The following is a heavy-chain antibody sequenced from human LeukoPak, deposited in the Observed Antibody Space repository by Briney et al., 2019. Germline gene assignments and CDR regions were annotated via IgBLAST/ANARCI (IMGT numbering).Heavy chain of an antibody. D-gene: IGHD3-10*01. J-gene: IGHJ2*01. Sequence: SETLSLTCTVSGGSISSYYWSWIRQPPGKGLEWIGYIYYSGSTNYNPSLKSRVTISVDTSKNQFSLKLSSVTAADTAVYYCARHLTPEYYYGSGSAWYFDLWSRGTLVTVSS. V-gene: IGHV4-59*01. CDR2: IYYSGST. CDR3: ARHLTPEYYYGSGSAWYFDL. CDR1: GGSISSYY.